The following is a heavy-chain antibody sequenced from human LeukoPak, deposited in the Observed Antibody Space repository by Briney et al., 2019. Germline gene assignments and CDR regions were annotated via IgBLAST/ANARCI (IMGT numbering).Heavy chain of an antibody. Sequence: GGSLRLSCAASGFTFSSYSMNWVRQAPGKGLEWVSSISSSSSYIYYADSVKGRFTISRDNAKNSLHLQMNSLRAEDTAVYYCAREGITIFGVAKNWFDPWGQGTLVTVSS. CDR2: ISSSSSYI. J-gene: IGHJ5*02. D-gene: IGHD3-3*01. CDR1: GFTFSSYS. CDR3: AREGITIFGVAKNWFDP. V-gene: IGHV3-21*01.